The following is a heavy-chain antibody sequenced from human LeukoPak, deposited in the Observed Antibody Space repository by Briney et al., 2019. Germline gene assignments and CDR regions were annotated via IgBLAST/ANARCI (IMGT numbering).Heavy chain of an antibody. CDR3: ARALSSRGWYYFDY. Sequence: GGSLRLSCAASGFTFSSYWMHWVRQAPGKGLEWVSVIYSGGSTYYADSVKGRFTISRDNSKSTLYLQMNSLRAEDTAVYYCARALSSRGWYYFDYWGQGTLVTVSS. D-gene: IGHD6-13*01. CDR1: GFTFSSYW. J-gene: IGHJ4*02. CDR2: IYSGGST. V-gene: IGHV3-53*01.